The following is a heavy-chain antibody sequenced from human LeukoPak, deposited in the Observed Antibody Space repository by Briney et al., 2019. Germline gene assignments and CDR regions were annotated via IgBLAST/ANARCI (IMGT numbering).Heavy chain of an antibody. V-gene: IGHV3-48*02. J-gene: IGHJ4*02. CDR2: ISSSSSSL. CDR1: GFTFSSYS. CDR3: ARVETSAGSAGY. D-gene: IGHD1-1*01. Sequence: GWAVRLSCAASGFTFSSYSMNWVRQAPGKGLEWVSYISSSSSSLDYADSVKGRFTISRDTAKNSLYLQMNSLRDKDTAVYYCARVETSAGSAGYWGQGTLVTVSS.